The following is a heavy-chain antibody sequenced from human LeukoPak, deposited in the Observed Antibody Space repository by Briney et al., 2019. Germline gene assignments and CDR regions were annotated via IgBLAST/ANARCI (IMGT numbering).Heavy chain of an antibody. Sequence: PGGSLRLSCAASGFTFSDYSMTWVRQAPGKGLEWVSSFTSRSRSIYYADSVKGRFTISRDNAKKSLYLQMNSLRAEDTAVYYCARGGYSSSWYGPLHDAFDIWGQGTMVTVSS. J-gene: IGHJ3*02. CDR1: GFTFSDYS. CDR3: ARGGYSSSWYGPLHDAFDI. CDR2: FTSRSRSI. D-gene: IGHD6-13*01. V-gene: IGHV3-21*01.